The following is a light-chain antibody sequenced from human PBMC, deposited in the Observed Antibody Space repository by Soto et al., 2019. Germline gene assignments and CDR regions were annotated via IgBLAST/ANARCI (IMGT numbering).Light chain of an antibody. Sequence: HLIQTQTNLSASVGDRVTITCRASQTIGTYLHWYQQKAGEAPKLLIYAASNLQGGVPSRFSGSGSGTEFTLTIYSLQPEDCETYWCELSYSDPKPFGQGTKVDI. CDR3: ELSYSDPKP. CDR2: AAS. J-gene: IGKJ1*01. V-gene: IGKV1-39*01. CDR1: QTIGTY.